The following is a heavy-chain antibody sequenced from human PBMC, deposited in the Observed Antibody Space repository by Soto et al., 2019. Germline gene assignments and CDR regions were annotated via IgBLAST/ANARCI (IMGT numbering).Heavy chain of an antibody. J-gene: IGHJ4*02. Sequence: EVQLVESGGGLVQPGGSLRLSCAASGFTVSSNYMSWVRQAPGKGLEWVSVIYSGGSTYYADSVKGRFTISRHNSKNTLYLQMNSMRAEDTAVYYCARASEASIEARPPYFDYWGQGTLVTVSS. CDR3: ARASEASIEARPPYFDY. V-gene: IGHV3-53*04. CDR2: IYSGGST. D-gene: IGHD6-6*01. CDR1: GFTVSSNY.